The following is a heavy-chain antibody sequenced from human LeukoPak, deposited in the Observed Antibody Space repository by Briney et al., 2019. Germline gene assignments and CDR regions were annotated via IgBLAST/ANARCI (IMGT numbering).Heavy chain of an antibody. CDR3: AELGITMIGGV. V-gene: IGHV3-48*03. Sequence: GGSLRLSCAASGFTFSSYEMNWVRQAPGKGLEWVSYISSSGSTIHYADSVKGRFTISRDNAKNSLYLQMNSLRAEDTAVYYCAELGITMIGGVWGKGTTVTVSS. J-gene: IGHJ6*04. D-gene: IGHD3-10*02. CDR1: GFTFSSYE. CDR2: ISSSGSTI.